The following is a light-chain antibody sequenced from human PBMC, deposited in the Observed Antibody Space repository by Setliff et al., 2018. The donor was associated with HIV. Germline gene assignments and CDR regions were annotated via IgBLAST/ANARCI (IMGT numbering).Light chain of an antibody. Sequence: QSALTQPASVSGSPGRSITISCTGTSNDVGRYDLVSWYQQHPARAPKLMIYQATKRPSGVSNRFSGSKSGNTASLTISGLQAEDEADYYCCSNTGSNTYVFGTGTKVTVL. J-gene: IGLJ1*01. CDR1: SNDVGRYDL. V-gene: IGLV2-23*01. CDR3: CSNTGSNTYV. CDR2: QAT.